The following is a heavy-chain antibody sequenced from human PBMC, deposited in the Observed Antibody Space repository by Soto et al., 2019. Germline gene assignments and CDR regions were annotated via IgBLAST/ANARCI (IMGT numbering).Heavy chain of an antibody. V-gene: IGHV3-21*01. Sequence: EVQLVESGGGLVKPGGSLRLSCAASGFTFSSYSMNWVRQAPGKGLEWVSSISSSSSYIYYADSVKGRFTISRDNAKNSLSLQTNILIAEDTAVYYCAREEHRTPGVYYLAFYYYYAMDVWGQGTTVTVSS. CDR3: AREEHRTPGVYYLAFYYYYAMDV. CDR1: GFTFSSYS. J-gene: IGHJ6*02. CDR2: ISSSSSYI. D-gene: IGHD2-8*01.